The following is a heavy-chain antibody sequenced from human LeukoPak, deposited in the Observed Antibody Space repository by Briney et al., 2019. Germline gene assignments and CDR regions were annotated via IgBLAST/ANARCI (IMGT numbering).Heavy chain of an antibody. CDR3: ARDGILLWFGESYNWFDP. J-gene: IGHJ5*02. D-gene: IGHD3-10*01. Sequence: GASVKVSCKASGYTFTGYYMHWVRQALGQGLEWMGWINPNSGGTNYAQKFQGRVTMTRDTSISTAYMELSRLRSEDTAVYYCARDGILLWFGESYNWFDPWGQGTLVTVSS. CDR2: INPNSGGT. CDR1: GYTFTGYY. V-gene: IGHV1-2*02.